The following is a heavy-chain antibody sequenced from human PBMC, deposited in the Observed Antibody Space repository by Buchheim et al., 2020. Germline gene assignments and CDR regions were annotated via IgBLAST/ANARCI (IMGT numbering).Heavy chain of an antibody. V-gene: IGHV3-30*04. D-gene: IGHD3-22*01. CDR1: GFTFSSYA. CDR2: ISYDGSNK. J-gene: IGHJ4*02. CDR3: AREKYYDSRPIDY. Sequence: QVQLVESGGGVVQPGRSLRLSCAASGFTFSSYAMHWVRQAPGKGLEWVAVISYDGSNKYYADSVKGRFTISRDNSKNTLYLQMNSLRAEDTAVYYCAREKYYDSRPIDYWGQGTL.